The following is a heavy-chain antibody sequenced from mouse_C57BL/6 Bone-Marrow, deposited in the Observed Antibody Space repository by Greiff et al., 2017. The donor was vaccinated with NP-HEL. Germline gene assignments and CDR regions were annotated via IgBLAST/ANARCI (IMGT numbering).Heavy chain of an antibody. CDR1: GYTFTSYW. Sequence: LQQPGAELVKPGASVKVSCKASGYTFTSYWMHWVKQRPGQGLEWIGRIHPSDSDTNYNQKFKGKATLTVDKSSSPAYMQLSSLTSEDSAVYYCAIKGSSGYAWFAYWGQGTLVTVSA. CDR2: IHPSDSDT. CDR3: AIKGSSGYAWFAY. D-gene: IGHD3-2*02. J-gene: IGHJ3*01. V-gene: IGHV1-74*01.